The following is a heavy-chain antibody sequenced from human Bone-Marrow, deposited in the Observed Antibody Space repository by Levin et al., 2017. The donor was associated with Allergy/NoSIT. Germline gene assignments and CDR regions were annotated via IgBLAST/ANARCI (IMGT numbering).Heavy chain of an antibody. V-gene: IGHV4-34*01. D-gene: IGHD1-26*01. J-gene: IGHJ4*02. CDR2: INFNGIT. CDR1: GESFSGYF. CDR3: ARGGEVPSQYYFDY. Sequence: SQTLSLPCAVNGESFSGYFWTWIRPSPGKGLEWIGQINFNGITTYNPSLKSRVVLSVDPTKKQFSLKLNYLTAADTAVYFCARGGEVPSQYYFDYWGQGTLVTVSS.